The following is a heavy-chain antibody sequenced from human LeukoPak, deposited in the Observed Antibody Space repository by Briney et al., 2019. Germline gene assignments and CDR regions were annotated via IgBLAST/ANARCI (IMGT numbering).Heavy chain of an antibody. CDR2: NNLNSGAT. D-gene: IGHD6-13*01. Sequence: ASVKVSCKASGYTFTDQYIHWVRQAPGQGLEWMGWNNLNSGATKYAQKFRGRVTMTRDTSISTAYMELSRLRSDDTAVYYCAIDGSTWYYFDYWGQGTLVTVSS. CDR3: AIDGSTWYYFDY. V-gene: IGHV1-2*02. CDR1: GYTFTDQY. J-gene: IGHJ4*02.